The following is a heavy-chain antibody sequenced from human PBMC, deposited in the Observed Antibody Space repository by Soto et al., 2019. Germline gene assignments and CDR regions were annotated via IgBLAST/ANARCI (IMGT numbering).Heavy chain of an antibody. J-gene: IGHJ5*01. D-gene: IGHD5-12*01. CDR1: GGTFSSYA. V-gene: IGHV1-69*13. CDR2: IIPIFGTA. CDR3: AGVISPPVGGYDSDWYNWFAS. Sequence: SVKVSCKASGGTFSSYAISWVRQAPGQGLEWMGGIIPIFGTANYAQKFQGRVTITADESTSTAYMELSSLRSEDTAVYYCAGVISPPVGGYDSDWYNWFASWGQGTLVTVSS.